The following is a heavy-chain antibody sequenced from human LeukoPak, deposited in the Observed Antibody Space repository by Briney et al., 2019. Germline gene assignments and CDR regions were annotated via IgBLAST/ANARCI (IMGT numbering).Heavy chain of an antibody. V-gene: IGHV3-73*01. J-gene: IGHJ4*02. D-gene: IGHD3-22*01. CDR3: TRHVQGGDSSGYADY. CDR1: GFSFSGAA. CDR2: IRSKANSYAT. Sequence: PGGSLRLSCAASGFSFSGAALHWVRQASGKGLEWVGRIRSKANSYATTYAASMKGRFTISRDDSKSTAYPQMNSLETEDTAVYYCTRHVQGGDSSGYADYWGQGTLVTVSS.